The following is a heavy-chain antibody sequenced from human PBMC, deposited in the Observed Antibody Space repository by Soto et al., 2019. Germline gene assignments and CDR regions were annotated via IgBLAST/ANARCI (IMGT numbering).Heavy chain of an antibody. Sequence: PGGSLRLSCAASGFTFSSYWMHWVRQAPGKGLVWVSRINSDGSSTSYADSVKGRFTISRDNAKNTLYLQMNSLRAEDTAVYYCAKGTFSSSEPQYSIFDYWGQGTLVTVSS. J-gene: IGHJ4*02. CDR1: GFTFSSYW. CDR3: AKGTFSSSEPQYSIFDY. CDR2: INSDGSST. V-gene: IGHV3-74*01. D-gene: IGHD6-6*01.